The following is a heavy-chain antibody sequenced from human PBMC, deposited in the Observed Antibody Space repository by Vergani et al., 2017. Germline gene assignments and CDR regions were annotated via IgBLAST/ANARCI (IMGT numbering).Heavy chain of an antibody. V-gene: IGHV1-3*01. CDR1: GYTFTTYA. CDR2: INAGNGNT. Sequence: QVQLVQSGAEVKKPGASVKVSCKASGYTFTTYAMHWVRQAPGQRLEWMGWINAGNGNTKYSQKFQDRVTITRDTSESTAYMELSSLRSEDTAVFYCARDKSSAWSFDYWEEATLVTVSA. CDR3: ARDKSSAWSFDY. D-gene: IGHD6-19*01. J-gene: IGHJ4*02.